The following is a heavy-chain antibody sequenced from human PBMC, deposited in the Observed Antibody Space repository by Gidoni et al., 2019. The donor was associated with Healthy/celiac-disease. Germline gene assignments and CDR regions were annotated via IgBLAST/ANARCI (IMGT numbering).Heavy chain of an antibody. J-gene: IGHJ3*02. D-gene: IGHD2-21*02. CDR1: GYTFTSYY. CDR2: INPSGGST. V-gene: IGHV1-46*03. CDR3: ARDPVTDLGNGAFDI. Sequence: QVQLVQSGAEVKKPGASVKVSCKASGYTFTSYYMHWVRQAPGQGLEWMGIINPSGGSTSYAQKFQGRVTMTRDTSTSTVYMELSSLRSEDTAVYYCARDPVTDLGNGAFDIWGQGTMVTVSS.